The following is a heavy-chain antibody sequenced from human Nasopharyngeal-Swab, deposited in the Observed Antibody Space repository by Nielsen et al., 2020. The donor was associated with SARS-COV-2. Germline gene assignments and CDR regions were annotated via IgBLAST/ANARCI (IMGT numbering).Heavy chain of an antibody. Sequence: QSPSRGLEWLGRTYYRSKWYNDYAVSVKSRITINPDTSKNQFSLQLNSVTPEDTAVYYCARDHPGYYDSSGYYWFDPWGQGTLVTVSS. J-gene: IGHJ5*02. D-gene: IGHD3-22*01. CDR3: ARDHPGYYDSSGYYWFDP. CDR2: TYYRSKWYN. V-gene: IGHV6-1*01.